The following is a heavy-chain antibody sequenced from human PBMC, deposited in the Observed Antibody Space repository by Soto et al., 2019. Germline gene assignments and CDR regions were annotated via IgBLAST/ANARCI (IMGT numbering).Heavy chain of an antibody. CDR2: IIPILGMA. CDR1: GGTFSSYT. J-gene: IGHJ3*02. Sequence: SVKVSCKASGGTFSSYTISWVRQAPGQGLEWMGRIIPILGMANYAQKFQGRVTITADKSTSTAYMELSSLRSEDTAVYYCARDHLTAAGAFDIWGQGTMVTVSS. CDR3: ARDHLTAAGAFDI. V-gene: IGHV1-69*04. D-gene: IGHD2-15*01.